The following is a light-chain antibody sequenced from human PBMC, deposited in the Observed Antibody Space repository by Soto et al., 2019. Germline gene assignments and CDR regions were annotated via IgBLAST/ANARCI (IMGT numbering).Light chain of an antibody. CDR3: QQYDGH. V-gene: IGKV1-5*01. CDR1: QSINYW. CDR2: GAS. Sequence: DIQVTQSPSTLSASVGDRVTITCRASQSINYWLAWYQQKPGKAPRLLIYGASSLQSGVPSRFSGSGSETEFTLTISSLQPDDFATCYCQQYDGHFGQGTKLEVK. J-gene: IGKJ2*01.